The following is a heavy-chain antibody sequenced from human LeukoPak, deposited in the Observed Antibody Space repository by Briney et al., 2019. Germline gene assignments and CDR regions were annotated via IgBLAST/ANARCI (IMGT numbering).Heavy chain of an antibody. Sequence: GGSLRLSCAASGFTFSSYAMSWVRQAPGKGLEWVSAISGSGGSTYYADSVKGRFTISRDNSKNTLYLRMNSLRAEDTAVYYCAKSGTYDFWSGSDYWGQGTLVTVSS. V-gene: IGHV3-23*01. CDR1: GFTFSSYA. CDR2: ISGSGGST. D-gene: IGHD3-3*01. J-gene: IGHJ4*02. CDR3: AKSGTYDFWSGSDY.